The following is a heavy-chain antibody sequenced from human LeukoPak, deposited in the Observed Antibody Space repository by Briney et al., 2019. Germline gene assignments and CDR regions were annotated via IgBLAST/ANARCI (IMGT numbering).Heavy chain of an antibody. D-gene: IGHD4-17*01. CDR2: INSDGSST. CDR3: ASNNDYGDYLR. Sequence: GGSLRLSCAASGFTFSSYWMHWVRQAPGKGLVWVSRINSDGSSTSYADSVKGRFTISRDNAKNTLYLQMNSLRAEDTAVYYCASNNDYGDYLRWGHGTMVTVSS. CDR1: GFTFSSYW. J-gene: IGHJ3*01. V-gene: IGHV3-74*01.